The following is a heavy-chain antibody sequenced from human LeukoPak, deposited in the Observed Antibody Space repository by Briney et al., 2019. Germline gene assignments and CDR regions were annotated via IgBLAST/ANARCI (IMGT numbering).Heavy chain of an antibody. CDR2: IYYSGST. CDR1: GGSISSYY. V-gene: IGHV4-59*08. D-gene: IGHD3/OR15-3a*01. CDR3: ARQTGSGLFILP. Sequence: SETPSLTCTVSGGSISSYYWSWIRQPPGKGLEWIGSIYYSGSTYYNPSLKSRVTISVDTSKNQFSLKLRSVTAADTAVYYCARQTGSGLFILPGGQGTLVTVSS. J-gene: IGHJ4*02.